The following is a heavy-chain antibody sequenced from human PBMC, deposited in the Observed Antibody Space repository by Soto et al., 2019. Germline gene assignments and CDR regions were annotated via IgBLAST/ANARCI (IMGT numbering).Heavy chain of an antibody. D-gene: IGHD6-19*01. CDR1: GFTFSNAW. CDR2: IKSKTDGGTT. CDR3: TTAEYSSGWYYNYFDY. Sequence: PGGSLRLSCAASGFTFSNAWMSWVRQAPGKGLEWVGRIKSKTDGGTTDYAAPVKGRFTISRDDSKNTLYLQMNSLKTEDTAVYYCTTAEYSSGWYYNYFDYWGQGTLVTVPS. J-gene: IGHJ4*02. V-gene: IGHV3-15*01.